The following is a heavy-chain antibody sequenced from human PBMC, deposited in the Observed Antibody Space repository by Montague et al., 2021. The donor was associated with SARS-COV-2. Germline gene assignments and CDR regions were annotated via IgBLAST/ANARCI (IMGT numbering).Heavy chain of an antibody. J-gene: IGHJ4*02. Sequence: SETLSLTCTVSGDSISSSSYNWGWIRQPPGKGLEWIGSVHYSGRTYYNPSLKSRVTIYVDTSKNKLSLKLSSVTAADTAVYYCTRHVHMTWPEPSPGFDYWGQGTLVTVSS. V-gene: IGHV4-39*01. CDR2: VHYSGRT. CDR3: TRHVHMTWPEPSPGFDY. CDR1: GDSISSSSYN. D-gene: IGHD1-1*01.